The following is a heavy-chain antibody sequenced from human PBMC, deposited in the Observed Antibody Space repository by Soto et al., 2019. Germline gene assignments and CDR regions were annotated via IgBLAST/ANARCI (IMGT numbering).Heavy chain of an antibody. D-gene: IGHD2-2*01. Sequence: TLSLTCTVSGGSISSGGYYWSWIRQHPGKGLEWIGYIYYSGSTYYNPSLKSRVTISVDTSKNQFSLKLSSVTAADTAVYYCARGSTKGDIVVVPASDYWGQGTLVTVSS. J-gene: IGHJ4*02. CDR2: IYYSGST. V-gene: IGHV4-31*03. CDR1: GGSISSGGYY. CDR3: ARGSTKGDIVVVPASDY.